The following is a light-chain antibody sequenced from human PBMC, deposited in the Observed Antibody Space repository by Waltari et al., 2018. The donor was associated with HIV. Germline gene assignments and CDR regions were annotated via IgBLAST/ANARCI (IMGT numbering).Light chain of an antibody. V-gene: IGLV1-40*01. CDR2: DNT. J-gene: IGLJ2*01. CDR3: QSYDSALSGVV. CDR1: TSNIGAPYA. Sequence: QSLLTQPPSVSGALGQRISISCTGTTSNIGAPYAVHWYQHLPGLAPKLLLFDNTNRSAGVPDRFSGSKSGTSVSLAITGLQSEDEADYFCQSYDSALSGVVFGGGTKLIVV.